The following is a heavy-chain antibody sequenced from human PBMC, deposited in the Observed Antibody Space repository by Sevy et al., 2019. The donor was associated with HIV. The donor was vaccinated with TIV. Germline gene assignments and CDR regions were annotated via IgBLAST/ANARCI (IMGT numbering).Heavy chain of an antibody. CDR1: GYTLSELS. V-gene: IGHV1-24*01. D-gene: IGHD3-22*01. CDR3: ATTRDYYDSSGSPFDY. Sequence: ASVKVSCKVSGYTLSELSMHWVRLAPGKGLEWMGSFDPEDEETTYAQKFQGRVTMTEDTSTDTAYMELSSLRSEDTAVYYCATTRDYYDSSGSPFDYWGQGTQVTVSS. CDR2: FDPEDEET. J-gene: IGHJ4*02.